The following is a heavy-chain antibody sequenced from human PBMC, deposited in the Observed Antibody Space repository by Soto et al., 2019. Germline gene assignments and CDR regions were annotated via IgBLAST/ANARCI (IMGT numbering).Heavy chain of an antibody. V-gene: IGHV3-21*01. Sequence: GGSLRLSCAASGFTFSSYSMNWVRQAPGKGLEWVSSISSSSSYIYYADSVKGRFTISRDNAKNSLYLQMNSLRAEDTAVYYCARGGSLEVITTVVDYWGQGTLVTVSS. CDR2: ISSSSSYI. J-gene: IGHJ4*02. D-gene: IGHD3-22*01. CDR1: GFTFSSYS. CDR3: ARGGSLEVITTVVDY.